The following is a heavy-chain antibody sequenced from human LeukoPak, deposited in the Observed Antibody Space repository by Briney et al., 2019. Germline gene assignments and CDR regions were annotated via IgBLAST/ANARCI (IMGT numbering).Heavy chain of an antibody. Sequence: GASVKVSCKTSGHTFADYFIHWVRQAPGQGLEWMGRINANSGGTEYEQKFQGSVTMTRDTSISTAYVEVNWLISDDTAIYYCARDVSSTPNWEFDYWGQGTLVTVSS. D-gene: IGHD1-26*01. CDR1: GHTFADYF. CDR2: INANSGGT. V-gene: IGHV1-2*06. J-gene: IGHJ4*02. CDR3: ARDVSSTPNWEFDY.